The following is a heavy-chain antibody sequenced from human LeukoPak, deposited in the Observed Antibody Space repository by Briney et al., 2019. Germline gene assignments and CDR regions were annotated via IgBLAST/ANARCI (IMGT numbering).Heavy chain of an antibody. CDR1: GGTFSSYA. Sequence: SVKVSCKASGGTFSSYAISWVRQAPGQGLEWMGGIIPIFGTANYAQKFQGRVTMTEDTSTDTAYMELSSLRSEDTAVYYCATKHLNSSSWYYFDYWGQGTLVTVSS. CDR2: IIPIFGTA. CDR3: ATKHLNSSSWYYFDY. D-gene: IGHD6-13*01. V-gene: IGHV1-69*06. J-gene: IGHJ4*02.